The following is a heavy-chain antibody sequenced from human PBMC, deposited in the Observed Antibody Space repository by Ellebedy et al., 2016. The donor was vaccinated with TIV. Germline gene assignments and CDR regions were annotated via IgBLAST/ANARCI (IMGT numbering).Heavy chain of an antibody. J-gene: IGHJ6*02. CDR1: GGSISSGGYY. CDR2: VYYSGSS. Sequence: SETLSLXXTVSGGSISSGGYYWSWSRQHPGKGLEWIANVYYSGSSNYNPSLKSRVTISVDTSKNQFSLRLSSVTAADAGVYYCARDLGIHDYYYAIDVWGQGTTVSVSS. CDR3: ARDLGIHDYYYAIDV. D-gene: IGHD7-27*01. V-gene: IGHV4-31*03.